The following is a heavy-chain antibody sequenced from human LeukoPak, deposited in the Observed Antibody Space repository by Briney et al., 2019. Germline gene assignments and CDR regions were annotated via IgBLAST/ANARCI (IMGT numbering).Heavy chain of an antibody. CDR3: ARETGYSTSWYAYYFDY. D-gene: IGHD6-13*01. V-gene: IGHV3-74*01. Sequence: PGGSLRLSCAASGFTFSSYWMHWVRQAPGKGLVWVSRINSDGSRTGYADSVKGRFTISRDNSKNTLYLQMNSLRVEDTAMYYCARETGYSTSWYAYYFDYWGQGTLVTVAS. CDR1: GFTFSSYW. J-gene: IGHJ4*02. CDR2: INSDGSRT.